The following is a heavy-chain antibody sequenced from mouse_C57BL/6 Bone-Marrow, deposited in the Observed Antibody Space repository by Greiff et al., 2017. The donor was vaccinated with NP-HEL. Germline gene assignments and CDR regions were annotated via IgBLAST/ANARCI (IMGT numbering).Heavy chain of an antibody. D-gene: IGHD1-1*01. V-gene: IGHV5-9*01. Sequence: EVQRVESGGGLVKPGGSLKLSCAASGFTFSSYTMSWVRQTPEKRLEWVATISGGGGNTYYPDSVKGRFTLSGDNAKNTLYLQMSSLRSEDTALYYCARHYDGSRYYYAMDDWGQGTSVTVSS. CDR2: ISGGGGNT. CDR3: ARHYDGSRYYYAMDD. J-gene: IGHJ4*01. CDR1: GFTFSSYT.